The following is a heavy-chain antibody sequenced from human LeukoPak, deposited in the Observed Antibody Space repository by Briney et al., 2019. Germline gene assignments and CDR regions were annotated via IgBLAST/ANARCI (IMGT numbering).Heavy chain of an antibody. V-gene: IGHV4-34*01. CDR2: INHSGST. Sequence: PSETLSLTCAVYGGSFSGYYWSWIRQPPGKGQEWIGEINHSGSTNYNPSLKSRVTISVDTSKNQFSLKLSSVTAADTAVYYCARGNCSSTSCYSSDWFDPWGQGTLVTVSS. CDR3: ARGNCSSTSCYSSDWFDP. D-gene: IGHD2-2*01. J-gene: IGHJ5*02. CDR1: GGSFSGYY.